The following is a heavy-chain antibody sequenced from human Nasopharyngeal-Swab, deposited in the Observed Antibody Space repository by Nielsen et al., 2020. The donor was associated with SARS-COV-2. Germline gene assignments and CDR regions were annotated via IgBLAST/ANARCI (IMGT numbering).Heavy chain of an antibody. Sequence: WICQPPGKGLEWIGYIYYSGSTYYNPSLKSRVTISVDTSKNQFSLKLSSVTAADTAVYYCARGGYGSGSYHFDYWGQGTLVTVSS. CDR3: ARGGYGSGSYHFDY. D-gene: IGHD3-10*01. CDR2: IYYSGST. J-gene: IGHJ4*02. V-gene: IGHV4-31*02.